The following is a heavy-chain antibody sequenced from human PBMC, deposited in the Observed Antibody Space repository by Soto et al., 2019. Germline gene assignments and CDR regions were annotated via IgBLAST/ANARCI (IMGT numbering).Heavy chain of an antibody. CDR2: ISAYNGNT. V-gene: IGHV1-18*01. CDR3: ARVNTYYDFWSGQRTYYFDY. J-gene: IGHJ4*02. CDR1: GYTFTSYG. D-gene: IGHD3-3*01. Sequence: ASVKVSCKASGYTFTSYGISWVRQAPGQGLEWMGWISAYNGNTNYAQKLQGRVTMTTDTSTSTAYMELRSLRSEDTAVYYCARVNTYYDFWSGQRTYYFDYWGQGTLVTVSS.